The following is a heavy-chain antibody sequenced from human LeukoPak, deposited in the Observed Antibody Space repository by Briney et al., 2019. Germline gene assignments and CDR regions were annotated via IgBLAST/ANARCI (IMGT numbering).Heavy chain of an antibody. V-gene: IGHV3-21*01. D-gene: IGHD3-10*01. CDR2: ISGTSSYI. Sequence: PGGSLRLSCAASGFTFSTHRMHWVRQAPGKGLEWVSSISGTSSYIHYADSVRGRFTISRDNAKNSMYLQMNSMRAEYTAVYYCARDRGFIGVFYNGIDVWGQGTTVTVSS. CDR3: ARDRGFIGVFYNGIDV. CDR1: GFTFSTHR. J-gene: IGHJ6*02.